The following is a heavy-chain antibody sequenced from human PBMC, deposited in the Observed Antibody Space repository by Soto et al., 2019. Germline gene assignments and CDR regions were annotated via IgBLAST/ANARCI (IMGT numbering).Heavy chain of an antibody. CDR3: AREYQYMNSLAAFDI. V-gene: IGHV4-61*03. J-gene: IGHJ3*02. D-gene: IGHD6-6*01. CDR1: GDSISTSAYY. Sequence: SETLSLTCTVSGDSISTSAYYWSWLRQPPGKGLEWIGFLYYGETTNYNPSLKSRVTISVDSSKNHFSLKLNSVTAADTAVYYCAREYQYMNSLAAFDICGQGTMVTVSS. CDR2: LYYGETT.